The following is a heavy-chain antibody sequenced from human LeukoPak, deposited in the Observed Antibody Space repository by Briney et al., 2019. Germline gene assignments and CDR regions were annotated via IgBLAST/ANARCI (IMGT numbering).Heavy chain of an antibody. CDR1: GFTLSSYS. Sequence: GGSLRLSCAASGFTLSSYSMNWVRQAPGKGLEWVSSISSSSSYIYYADSVKGRFTISRDNAKNSLYLQMNSLRAEDTAVYYCARDRGPSGTMVRGVIIPSPDYWGQGTLVTVSS. D-gene: IGHD3-10*01. CDR2: ISSSSSYI. V-gene: IGHV3-21*01. J-gene: IGHJ4*02. CDR3: ARDRGPSGTMVRGVIIPSPDY.